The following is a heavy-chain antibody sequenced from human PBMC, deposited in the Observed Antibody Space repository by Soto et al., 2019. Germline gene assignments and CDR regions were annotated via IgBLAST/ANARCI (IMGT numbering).Heavy chain of an antibody. CDR1: GFTFSGSA. V-gene: IGHV3-73*01. J-gene: IGHJ4*02. CDR3: TSDWSVVPAAGDTYYFDY. CDR2: IRSKANSYAT. Sequence: GSLRLSCAASGFTFSGSAMHWVRQASGKGLEWVGRIRSKANSYATAYAASVKGRFTISRDDSKNTAYLQMNSLKTEDTAVYYCTSDWSVVPAAGDTYYFDYWGQGTLVTVSS. D-gene: IGHD2-2*01.